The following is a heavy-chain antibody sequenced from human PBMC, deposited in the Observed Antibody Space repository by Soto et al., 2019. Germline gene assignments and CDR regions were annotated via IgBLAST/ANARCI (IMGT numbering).Heavy chain of an antibody. J-gene: IGHJ4*02. D-gene: IGHD2-2*01. Sequence: ASVKVSCKASGYTFTSYYMHWVRQAPGQGLEWMGIINPSGGSTSYAQKFQGRVTMTRDTSTSTVYMELSSLRSEDTAVYYCARSDPFIVVVPAAINAFDYWDQGTLVTVSS. CDR2: INPSGGST. CDR1: GYTFTSYY. CDR3: ARSDPFIVVVPAAINAFDY. V-gene: IGHV1-46*01.